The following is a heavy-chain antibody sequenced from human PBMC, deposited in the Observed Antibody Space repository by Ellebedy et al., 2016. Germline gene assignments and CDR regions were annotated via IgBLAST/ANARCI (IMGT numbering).Heavy chain of an antibody. J-gene: IGHJ4*02. CDR3: ARDPDYYDSSGHGGD. Sequence: SVKVSXXASGGTFRSYAISWVRQAPGQGLEWMGGIIPMFGIANYAQRFQGRVTITADESTNTAYMELRSLRSEDTAVYYCARDPDYYDSSGHGGDWGQGTLVTVSS. D-gene: IGHD3-22*01. V-gene: IGHV1-69*13. CDR1: GGTFRSYA. CDR2: IIPMFGIA.